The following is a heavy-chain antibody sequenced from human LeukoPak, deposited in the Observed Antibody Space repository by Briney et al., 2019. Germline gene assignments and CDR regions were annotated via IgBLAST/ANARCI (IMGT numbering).Heavy chain of an antibody. J-gene: IGHJ4*02. CDR3: AKSSPAPYYYDSSGYYTPFDY. V-gene: IGHV3-30*02. D-gene: IGHD3-22*01. Sequence: GGSLRLSCAASGFTFSSYAMSWVRQAPGKGLEWVAFIRYDGSNKYYADSVKGRFTISRDNSKNTLYLQMNSLRAEDTAVYYCAKSSPAPYYYDSSGYYTPFDYWGQGTLVTVSS. CDR1: GFTFSSYA. CDR2: IRYDGSNK.